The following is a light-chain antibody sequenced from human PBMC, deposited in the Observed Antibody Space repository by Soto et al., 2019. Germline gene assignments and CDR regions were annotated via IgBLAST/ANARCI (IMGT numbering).Light chain of an antibody. J-gene: IGLJ1*01. Sequence: QSALTQPASVSGSPGQSITISCTGTSSDVGSYNLVSWYQQHPGKAPKLMIYEVSKRPSGVSNRFSGSKSGNTASLTISGLQAEDEADYYCCSYAGSSILDVFGTGTKVT. CDR1: SSDVGSYNL. CDR2: EVS. CDR3: CSYAGSSILDV. V-gene: IGLV2-23*02.